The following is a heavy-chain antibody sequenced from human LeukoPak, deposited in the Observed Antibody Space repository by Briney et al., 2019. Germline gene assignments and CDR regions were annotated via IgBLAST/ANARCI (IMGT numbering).Heavy chain of an antibody. V-gene: IGHV4-39*01. J-gene: IGHJ4*02. CDR3: ARQGGLGDY. CDR1: GGSISSSGYY. CDR2: IYYSGST. Sequence: SETLSLTCTVSGGSISSSGYYWGWIRQPPGKGLEWIGSIYYSGSTYYNPSLKSRVTISVDTSKNQFSLKLSSVTAADTAVYYCARQGGLGDYWGQGTLVTVSS. D-gene: IGHD3-16*01.